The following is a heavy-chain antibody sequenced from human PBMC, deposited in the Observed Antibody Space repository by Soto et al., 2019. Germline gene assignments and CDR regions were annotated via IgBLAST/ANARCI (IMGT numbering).Heavy chain of an antibody. V-gene: IGHV5-51*01. CDR3: ARKDIAGNSVDF. CDR2: IYPGDSDT. J-gene: IGHJ4*02. Sequence: LGESLKISCQASGYSFTTYWIGWVRQMPGKGLEWMGIIYPGDSDTRYSPSFQGQVTILADKSISTAYLQWSSLKASDSAMFYCARKDIAGNSVDFWGQGTLVTVSS. CDR1: GYSFTTYW. D-gene: IGHD6-13*01.